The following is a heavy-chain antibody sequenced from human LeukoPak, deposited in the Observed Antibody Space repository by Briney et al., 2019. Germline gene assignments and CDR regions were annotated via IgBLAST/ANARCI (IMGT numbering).Heavy chain of an antibody. J-gene: IGHJ4*02. CDR1: GGSISSSSHY. V-gene: IGHV4-39*01. CDR2: IYYSGSTYGST. CDR3: ARRYCSGGHCYYFDS. D-gene: IGHD2-15*01. Sequence: TSETLSLTCAVSGGSISSSSHYWGWIRQPPGKGLEWIAIIYYSGSTYGSTYYNPSLKSRVTVSLDTSKNLFSLTVTSVTAADTAVYYCARRYCSGGHCYYFDSWGQGTLVTVSS.